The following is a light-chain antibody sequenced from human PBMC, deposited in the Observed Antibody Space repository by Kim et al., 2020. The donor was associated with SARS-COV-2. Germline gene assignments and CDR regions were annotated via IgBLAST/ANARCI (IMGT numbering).Light chain of an antibody. CDR3: QTWDTGVRL. Sequence: QAVLTQSPSASASLGASVKLTCTLSSGHSSYAIAWHQQQPEKGPRFLMKLDSDGSHNKGDGIPDRFSGSSSGAERYLTISSLQSEDEADYYCQTWDTGVRLFGGGTQLTVL. J-gene: IGLJ3*02. CDR2: LDSDGSH. V-gene: IGLV4-69*01. CDR1: SGHSSYA.